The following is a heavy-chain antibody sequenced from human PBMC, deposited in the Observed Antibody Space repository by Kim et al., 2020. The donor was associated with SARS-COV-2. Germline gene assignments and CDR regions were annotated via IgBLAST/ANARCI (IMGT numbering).Heavy chain of an antibody. D-gene: IGHD3-10*01. Sequence: GGSLRLSCAASGFTFDDYAMHWVRQAPGKGLEWVSGISWNSGSIGYADSVKGRFTISRDNAKNSLYLQMNSLRAEDTALYYCAKVSGDYWGQGTLVTVSS. V-gene: IGHV3-9*01. CDR1: GFTFDDYA. CDR3: AKVSGDY. CDR2: ISWNSGSI. J-gene: IGHJ4*02.